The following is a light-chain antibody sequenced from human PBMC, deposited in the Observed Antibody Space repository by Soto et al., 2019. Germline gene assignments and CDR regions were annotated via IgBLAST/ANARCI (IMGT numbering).Light chain of an antibody. J-gene: IGKJ2*01. CDR3: QQYVASPYT. CDR2: DAS. CDR1: QSVSSY. Sequence: EIVLTQSTATLSLSPGERATLSCRASQSVSSYLAWYQQKPGQAPRLLIYDASNRATGIPDRFSASGSGTDFTLTISSLEPEDFAGYYCQQYVASPYTFGQGTKVDIK. V-gene: IGKV3-11*01.